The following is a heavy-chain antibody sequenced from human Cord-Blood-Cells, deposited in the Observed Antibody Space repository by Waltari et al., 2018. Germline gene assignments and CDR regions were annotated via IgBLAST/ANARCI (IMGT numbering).Heavy chain of an antibody. CDR3: ARHSVTVTSWFDP. Sequence: QLQLQESGPGLVKPSETLSLTCTVSGGSISSSSYYWGWIRQPPGKGLEWIGSFYYSGSTYYNPSLKSRVTISVDTSKNQFSLKLSSVTAADTAVYYCARHSVTVTSWFDPWGQGTLVTVSS. CDR2: FYYSGST. J-gene: IGHJ5*02. V-gene: IGHV4-39*01. D-gene: IGHD4-4*01. CDR1: GGSISSSSYY.